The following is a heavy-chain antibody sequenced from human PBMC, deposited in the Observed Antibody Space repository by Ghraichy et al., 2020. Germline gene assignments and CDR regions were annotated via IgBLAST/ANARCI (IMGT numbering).Heavy chain of an antibody. CDR3: ARGKHYYDSSGLYFDY. J-gene: IGHJ4*02. CDR1: GGSFSGYY. V-gene: IGHV4-34*01. CDR2: INHSGST. Sequence: SETLSLTCAVYGGSFSGYYWSWIRQPPGKGLGWIGEINHSGSTNYNPSLKSRVTISVDTSKNQFSLKLSSVTAADTAVYYCARGKHYYDSSGLYFDYWGQGTLVTVSS. D-gene: IGHD3-22*01.